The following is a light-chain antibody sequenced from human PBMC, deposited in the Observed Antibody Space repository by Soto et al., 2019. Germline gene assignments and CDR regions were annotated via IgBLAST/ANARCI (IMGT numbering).Light chain of an antibody. J-gene: IGLJ7*01. CDR3: QSYDRSVTGYV. Sequence: QSVLTQPPSVSGAPGQRVTISCTGSSSNIGAGYDVHWYQHVPGRAPKLLIYGNINRRSGVPDRFSASRSGASASLAITGLQDDDEADYYCQSYDRSVTGYVFGTGTQLTVL. CDR1: SSNIGAGYD. CDR2: GNI. V-gene: IGLV1-40*01.